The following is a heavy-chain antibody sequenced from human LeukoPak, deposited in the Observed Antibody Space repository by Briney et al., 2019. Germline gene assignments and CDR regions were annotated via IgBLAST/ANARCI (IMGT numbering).Heavy chain of an antibody. V-gene: IGHV3-9*01. CDR3: AKASRVAATSFDY. D-gene: IGHD2-15*01. CDR1: GFTFDDYA. J-gene: IGHJ4*02. CDR2: ISWNSGSI. Sequence: TGGSLRLSCAASGFTFDDYAMHWVRQAPGKGLEWVSGISWNSGSIVYADSVKGRFTISRDNAKNSLYLQMNSLRAEDTALYYCAKASRVAATSFDYWGQGTLVTVSS.